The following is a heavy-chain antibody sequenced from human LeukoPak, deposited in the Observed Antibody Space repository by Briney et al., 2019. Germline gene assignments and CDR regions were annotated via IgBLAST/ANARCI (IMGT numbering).Heavy chain of an antibody. Sequence: PSETLSLTCTVSGGSISSYYWSWIRQPAGKGLEWIGRIYTSGSTNYNPSLKSRVTMSVDTSENQFSLKLSSVTAADTAVYYCAREVFIPGGYYYYGMDVWGQGTTVTVSS. CDR2: IYTSGST. CDR1: GGSISSYY. D-gene: IGHD1-14*01. J-gene: IGHJ6*02. V-gene: IGHV4-4*07. CDR3: AREVFIPGGYYYYGMDV.